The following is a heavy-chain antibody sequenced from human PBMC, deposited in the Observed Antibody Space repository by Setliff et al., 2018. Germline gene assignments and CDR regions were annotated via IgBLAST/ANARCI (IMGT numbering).Heavy chain of an antibody. CDR2: INVGGTNT. D-gene: IGHD3-22*01. CDR1: GFTFSSFA. Sequence: GGSLRLSCAASGFTFSSFAMSWVRQAPGKRLEWVSIINVGGTNTYYRDSVKGRFTISRDNSKNTLYLQMNSLRAEDTAVYYCAKGLKSSGPDWYFDYWGPGTLVTVSS. J-gene: IGHJ4*02. V-gene: IGHV3-23*01. CDR3: AKGLKSSGPDWYFDY.